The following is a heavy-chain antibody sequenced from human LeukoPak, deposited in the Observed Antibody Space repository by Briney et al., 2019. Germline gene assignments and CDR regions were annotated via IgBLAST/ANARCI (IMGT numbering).Heavy chain of an antibody. J-gene: IGHJ4*02. D-gene: IGHD3-3*01. V-gene: IGHV4-34*01. CDR1: GESFTTYY. CDR3: AGAYDFWSGSLPMGYFDY. CDR2: INHSGST. Sequence: PSETLSLTCAVYGESFTTYYWGWIRQTPGKGLEWIGEINHSGSTNYNPSLKSRVTISVDTSKNQFSLKLSSVTAADTAVYYCAGAYDFWSGSLPMGYFDYWGQGTLVTVSS.